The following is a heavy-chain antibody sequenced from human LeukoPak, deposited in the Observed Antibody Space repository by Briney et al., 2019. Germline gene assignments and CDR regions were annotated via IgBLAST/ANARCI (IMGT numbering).Heavy chain of an antibody. D-gene: IGHD3-22*01. CDR1: GGSISSYY. J-gene: IGHJ6*02. CDR2: IYYSGST. V-gene: IGHV4-59*01. Sequence: PSETLSLTCTVSGGSISSYYWSWIRQPPGKGLEWIGYIYYSGSTNYNPSLKSRVTISVDTSKNQFPLKLSSVTAADTAVYYCARATYYYDSSGYYKDYYYYYGMDVWGQGTTVTVSS. CDR3: ARATYYYDSSGYYKDYYYYYGMDV.